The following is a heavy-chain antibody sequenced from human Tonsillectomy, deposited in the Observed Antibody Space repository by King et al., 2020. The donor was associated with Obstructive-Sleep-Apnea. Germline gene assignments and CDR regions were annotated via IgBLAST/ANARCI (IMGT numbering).Heavy chain of an antibody. V-gene: IGHV3-11*01. CDR2: ITSSGTSI. J-gene: IGHJ6*02. CDR3: ARGTYGMDV. Sequence: VQLVESGGLVKPGGSLRLSCAASGFTFSDYYMSWIRQAPGKGLEWVSFITSSGTSIYYADSVKGRITISRDNAKNSLYMQMNSLRAEDTAVYYCARGTYGMDVWGQGTTVTVSS. CDR1: GFTFSDYY.